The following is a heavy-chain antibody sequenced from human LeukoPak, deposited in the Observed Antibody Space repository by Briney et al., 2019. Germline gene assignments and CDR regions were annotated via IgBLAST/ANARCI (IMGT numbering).Heavy chain of an antibody. V-gene: IGHV3-30*18. CDR2: ISYDGRNK. J-gene: IGHJ4*02. D-gene: IGHD4-17*01. CDR3: AKDFLFGDSGGRYYFGS. CDR1: GFTFSSYG. Sequence: PWGSLRLSCAASGFTFSSYGMHWVRQAPGKGLEWVAVISYDGRNKYYSESVKGRFTISRDDSKNTLYLQMNSLRPEDTAVYYCAKDFLFGDSGGRYYFGSWGQGTLVTVSS.